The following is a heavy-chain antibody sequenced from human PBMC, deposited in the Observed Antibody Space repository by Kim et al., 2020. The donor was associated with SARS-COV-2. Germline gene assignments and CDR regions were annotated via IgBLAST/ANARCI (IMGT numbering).Heavy chain of an antibody. Sequence: ASVKVSCKTSGYTFTSYNINWVRQGPGQGLEWMGWISVSNGNTDCEQEFQGRLTMTADTSTRTAYMELRSLRSDDTAVYYCAREASPDSSAHLHWGQGTLVTVSS. CDR1: GYTFTSYN. CDR3: AREASPDSSAHLH. CDR2: ISVSNGNT. V-gene: IGHV1-18*04. J-gene: IGHJ4*02. D-gene: IGHD3-22*01.